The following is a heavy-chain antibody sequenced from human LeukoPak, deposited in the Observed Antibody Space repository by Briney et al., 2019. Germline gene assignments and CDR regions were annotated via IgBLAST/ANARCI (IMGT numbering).Heavy chain of an antibody. V-gene: IGHV3-7*03. CDR1: GFTFSSYW. CDR3: ARVVWFGENWFDP. J-gene: IGHJ5*02. D-gene: IGHD3-10*01. Sequence: GGSLRLSCAASGFTFSSYWMSWVRHAPGKGLEWVANIKQDGSEKYYVDSVKGRFTISRDNAKNSLYLQMNSLRAEDTAVYYCARVVWFGENWFDPWGQGTLVTVSS. CDR2: IKQDGSEK.